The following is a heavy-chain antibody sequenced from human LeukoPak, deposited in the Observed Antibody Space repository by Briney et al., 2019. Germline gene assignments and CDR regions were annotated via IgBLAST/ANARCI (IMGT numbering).Heavy chain of an antibody. D-gene: IGHD3-10*02. J-gene: IGHJ6*04. CDR3: AELGITMIGGV. V-gene: IGHV3-48*03. CDR2: ISSSGSTI. Sequence: GGSLRLSCAASGFTFSNYAMHWVRQAPGKGLEWVSYISSSGSTIYYADSVKGRFTISRDNARNSLYLQMNSLRAEDTAVYYCAELGITMIGGVWGKGTTVTISS. CDR1: GFTFSNYA.